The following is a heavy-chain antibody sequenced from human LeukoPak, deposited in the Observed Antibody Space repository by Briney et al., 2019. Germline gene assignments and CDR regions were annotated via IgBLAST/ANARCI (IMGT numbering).Heavy chain of an antibody. Sequence: GGSLRLSCAASGFTFSDYYMSWIRPAPGKGLEWVSYISSSSYYTNYADSVKGRFTISRDNAKNSLYLQMSSLRAEDTAVYYCANSISARGAAYWGQGTLVTVSS. D-gene: IGHD4-11*01. V-gene: IGHV3-11*06. J-gene: IGHJ4*02. CDR1: GFTFSDYY. CDR3: ANSISARGAAY. CDR2: ISSSSYYT.